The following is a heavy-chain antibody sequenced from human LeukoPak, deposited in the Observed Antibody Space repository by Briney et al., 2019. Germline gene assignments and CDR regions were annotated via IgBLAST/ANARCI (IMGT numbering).Heavy chain of an antibody. D-gene: IGHD2-2*01. Sequence: GSSVKVSCKASGGTFSSYAISWVRQAPGQGLEWMGGIIPIFGTANYAQKFQGRVTITTDESTSTAYMELSSLRSEDTAVYYCASPSYCISTSCSAEGAFDIWGQGTMVTVSS. V-gene: IGHV1-69*05. CDR2: IIPIFGTA. CDR3: ASPSYCISTSCSAEGAFDI. CDR1: GGTFSSYA. J-gene: IGHJ3*02.